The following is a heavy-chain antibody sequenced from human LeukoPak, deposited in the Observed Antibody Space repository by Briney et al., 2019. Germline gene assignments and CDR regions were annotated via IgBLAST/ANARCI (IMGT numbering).Heavy chain of an antibody. CDR1: GFTFSSYG. D-gene: IGHD1-26*01. J-gene: IGHJ4*02. Sequence: PGRSLRLSCAASGFTFSSYGMHWVRQAPGKGLEWVAVISYDGSNKYYADSVKGRFTISRDNSKNTLYLQMNSLRAEDTAVYYCARVVGGSYWPLIDYWGQGTLVTVSS. V-gene: IGHV3-30*19. CDR3: ARVVGGSYWPLIDY. CDR2: ISYDGSNK.